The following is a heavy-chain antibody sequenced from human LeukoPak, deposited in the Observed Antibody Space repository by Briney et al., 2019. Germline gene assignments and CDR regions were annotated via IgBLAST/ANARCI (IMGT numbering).Heavy chain of an antibody. Sequence: GGSLRLSCAASGFTFSDYYMSWIRQAPGKGLEWVSYISSSGSTIYYADSVKGRFTISRDYAKNSLYLQMNSLRAEDTAVYYCARAFYGDYLPYYFDYWGQGTLVTVSS. CDR3: ARAFYGDYLPYYFDY. V-gene: IGHV3-11*01. CDR2: ISSSGSTI. CDR1: GFTFSDYY. J-gene: IGHJ4*02. D-gene: IGHD4-17*01.